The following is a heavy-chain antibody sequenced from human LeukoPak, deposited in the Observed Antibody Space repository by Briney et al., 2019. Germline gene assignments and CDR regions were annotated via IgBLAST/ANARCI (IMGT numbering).Heavy chain of an antibody. CDR3: AKDHPSGYYFDY. D-gene: IGHD1-14*01. J-gene: IGHJ4*02. V-gene: IGHV3-23*01. CDR1: GFTFSTYA. Sequence: GGSLRLSCAASGFTFSTYAMSWLRQAPGKGLEWVSAISGSGGSTFNADSVKGRFTISRDNSKNTLFLQMNSLRAEDTAIYYCAKDHPSGYYFDYWGEGTLVTVSS. CDR2: ISGSGGST.